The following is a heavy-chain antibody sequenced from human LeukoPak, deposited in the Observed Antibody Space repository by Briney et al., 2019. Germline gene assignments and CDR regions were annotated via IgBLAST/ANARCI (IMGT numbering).Heavy chain of an antibody. CDR1: GYTFTSYG. J-gene: IGHJ4*02. D-gene: IGHD3-10*01. V-gene: IGHV1-18*01. CDR3: ARDGLWFGENPSDY. CDR2: ISAYNGNT. Sequence: GASVRVSCKASGYTFTSYGISWVRQAPGQGLEWMGWISAYNGNTNYAQKLQGRVTMTTDTSTSTAYMELRSLRSDDTAVYYCARDGLWFGENPSDYWGQGTLVTVSS.